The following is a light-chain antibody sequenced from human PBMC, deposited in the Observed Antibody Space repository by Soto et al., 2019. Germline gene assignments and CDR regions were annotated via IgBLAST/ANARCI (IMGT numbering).Light chain of an antibody. V-gene: IGKV3-20*01. J-gene: IGKJ2*01. CDR3: QQYGSSPYT. CDR2: AAT. Sequence: EIVLTQSPDTLSLSPGERAALSCRASQNVRDSFLAWYQQKPGQSPRLLIYAATSRATGVPERFSGSGSETDFTLTIYRLEPEDFAVYYCQQYGSSPYTFGQGIKLEIK. CDR1: QNVRDSF.